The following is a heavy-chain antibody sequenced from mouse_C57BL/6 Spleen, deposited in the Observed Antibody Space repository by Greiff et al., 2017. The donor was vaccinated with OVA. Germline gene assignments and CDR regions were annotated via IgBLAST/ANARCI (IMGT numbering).Heavy chain of an antibody. CDR1: GYTFTSYW. J-gene: IGHJ1*03. CDR2: IHPNSGST. CDR3: ARGFPGFWYFDG. V-gene: IGHV1-64*01. Sequence: QVQLQQPGAELVKPGASVKLSCKASGYTFTSYWMHWVKQRPGQGLEWIGMIHPNSGSTNYNEKFKSKATLTVDKSSSTAYMQLSSLTSEDSAVYYCARGFPGFWYFDGWGTGTTVTVSS.